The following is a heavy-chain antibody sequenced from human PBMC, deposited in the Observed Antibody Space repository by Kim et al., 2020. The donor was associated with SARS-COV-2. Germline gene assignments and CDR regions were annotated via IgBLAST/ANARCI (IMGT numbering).Heavy chain of an antibody. Sequence: GGSLRLSCAASGFTFSSYAMSWVRQAPGKGLEWVSAISGSGGSTYYADSVKGRFTISRDNSKNTLYLQMNSLRAEDTAVYYCAKGWGGRYCGGDCYNYYYYGMDVWGQGTTVTVSS. CDR2: ISGSGGST. D-gene: IGHD2-21*02. J-gene: IGHJ6*02. CDR1: GFTFSSYA. CDR3: AKGWGGRYCGGDCYNYYYYGMDV. V-gene: IGHV3-23*01.